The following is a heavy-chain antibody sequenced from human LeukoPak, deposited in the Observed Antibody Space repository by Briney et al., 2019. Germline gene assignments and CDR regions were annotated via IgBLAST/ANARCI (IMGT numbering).Heavy chain of an antibody. D-gene: IGHD3-3*01. V-gene: IGHV3-11*04. Sequence: GGSLRLSCAVSGFIFSDHYMIWIRRAPGKGLEWVSYISDSGTNTFYADSVQGRFTISRDNSKNTVYLQMHSLRPEDTAVYYCAKGAILFWSGYSFDYWGQGTPVTVSS. CDR1: GFIFSDHY. CDR2: ISDSGTNT. CDR3: AKGAILFWSGYSFDY. J-gene: IGHJ4*02.